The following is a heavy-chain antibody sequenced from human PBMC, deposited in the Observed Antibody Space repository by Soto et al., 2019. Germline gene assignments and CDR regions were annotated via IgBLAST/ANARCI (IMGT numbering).Heavy chain of an antibody. CDR2: MVGDGSSS. V-gene: IGHV3-23*01. D-gene: IGHD1-26*01. CDR1: GFIFRTYA. Sequence: GGSLRLSCAASGFIFRTYAMNWVRQAPGKGLEWVSVMVGDGSSSDYADSVRGRFTISRDNSKNTLYLQMSNLRAEDTAVYYCAKDLRPDGRYDLDYWGQETLVTVSS. J-gene: IGHJ4*02. CDR3: AKDLRPDGRYDLDY.